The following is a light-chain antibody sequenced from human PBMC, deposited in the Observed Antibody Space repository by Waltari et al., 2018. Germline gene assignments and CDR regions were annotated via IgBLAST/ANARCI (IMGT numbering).Light chain of an antibody. V-gene: IGLV3-19*01. Sequence: SSELTQDPAVSVALGQTVRITCQGASLRTYYVSWFHQKPGQAPTLVIYGKNNRPSGIPDRFSASGSGSTASLTIIGAQAEDEADYYCHSRDSSGNVLIGGGTKLTVV. CDR1: SLRTYY. J-gene: IGLJ2*01. CDR3: HSRDSSGNVL. CDR2: GKN.